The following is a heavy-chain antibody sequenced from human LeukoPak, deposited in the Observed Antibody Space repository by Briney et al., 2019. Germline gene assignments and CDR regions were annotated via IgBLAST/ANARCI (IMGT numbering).Heavy chain of an antibody. D-gene: IGHD6-13*01. Sequence: SETLSLTCAVYGGSFSGYYWSWRRQPPGRGVEWIGEINHSGSTNYNPSLKSRVTISVDTSKNQFSLKLSSGTAADTAVYYCARGIAAAVKTTYYYYIDVCGKGTTVTASS. CDR3: ARGIAAAVKTTYYYYIDV. CDR2: INHSGST. J-gene: IGHJ6*03. CDR1: GGSFSGYY. V-gene: IGHV4-34*01.